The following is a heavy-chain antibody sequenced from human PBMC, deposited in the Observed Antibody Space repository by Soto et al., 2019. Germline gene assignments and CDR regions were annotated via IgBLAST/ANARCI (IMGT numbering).Heavy chain of an antibody. CDR1: GYTFTTYD. D-gene: IGHD6-13*01. CDR2: MNPNSGNA. V-gene: IGHV1-8*01. CDR3: ARAIRREQQLLRALDC. J-gene: IGHJ4*02. Sequence: ASVKVSCKASGYTFTTYDINWVRQATGQGLEWMGWMNPNSGNAGYAQKFQGRVIMTRNASISTAYMELSSLRSEDTAVYYCARAIRREQQLLRALDCWRQGPLVPAPS.